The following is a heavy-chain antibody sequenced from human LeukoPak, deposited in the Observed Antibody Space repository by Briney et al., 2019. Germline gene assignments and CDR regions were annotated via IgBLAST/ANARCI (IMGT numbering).Heavy chain of an antibody. CDR3: ASNIVVVPAAIPAFDI. CDR2: IYYSGST. D-gene: IGHD2-2*01. Sequence: PSETLSLTCTVSGGSISSSSYYWGWIRQPPGKGLEWIGSIYYSGSTYYNPSLKSRVTISVDTSKNQFSLKLSSVTAADTAVYYCASNIVVVPAAIPAFDIWGQGTMVTVSS. V-gene: IGHV4-39*01. J-gene: IGHJ3*02. CDR1: GGSISSSSYY.